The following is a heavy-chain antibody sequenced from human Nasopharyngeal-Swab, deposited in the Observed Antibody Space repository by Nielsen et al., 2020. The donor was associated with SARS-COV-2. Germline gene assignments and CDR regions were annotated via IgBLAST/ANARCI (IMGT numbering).Heavy chain of an antibody. V-gene: IGHV5-51*01. D-gene: IGHD6-19*01. Sequence: GESLKISCKGSGYSFTSYWIGWVRQMPGKGLEWMGIIYPGDSDTRYGPSFQGQVTISADKSISTTYLQWSSLKASDTAMYYCASHPLYSSGWYGVDYWGQGTLVTVSS. CDR3: ASHPLYSSGWYGVDY. CDR2: IYPGDSDT. CDR1: GYSFTSYW. J-gene: IGHJ4*02.